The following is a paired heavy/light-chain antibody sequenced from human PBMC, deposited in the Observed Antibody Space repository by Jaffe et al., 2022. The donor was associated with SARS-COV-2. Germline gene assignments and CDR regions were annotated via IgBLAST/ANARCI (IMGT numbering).Heavy chain of an antibody. V-gene: IGHV3-11*06. CDR2: ISSTSSYT. CDR3: AREEYSYGPVDY. J-gene: IGHJ4*02. CDR1: GFTFSDHY. D-gene: IGHD5-18*01. Sequence: QVQLVESGGGLVEPGGSLRLSCAASGFTFSDHYMSWVRQAPGKGLECISYISSTSSYTNYADSVKGRFTISRDNAKNSLYLQMNSLRPEDTAIYYCAREEYSYGPVDYWGQGTLVTVSS.
Light chain of an antibody. CDR2: FAS. CDR3: HQSSSLPHT. J-gene: IGKJ1*01. Sequence: EIVLTQSPDFQSVTPKEKVTITCRASQSIGSYLHWYQQKPDQSPKLLIKFASQSISGVPSRFSGSGSGTDFTLTINSLEAEDAAAYYCHQSSSLPHTFGQGTKVEIK. V-gene: IGKV6D-21*02. CDR1: QSIGSY.